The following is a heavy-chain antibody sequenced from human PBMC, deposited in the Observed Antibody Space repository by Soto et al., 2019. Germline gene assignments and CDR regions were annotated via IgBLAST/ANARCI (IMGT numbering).Heavy chain of an antibody. CDR2: IYYSGST. CDR1: GGSVSSGSYY. D-gene: IGHD6-6*01. J-gene: IGHJ4*02. Sequence: SETLSLTCTVSGGSVSSGSYYWSWIRQPPGKGLEWIGYIYYSGSTNYNPSLKSRVTISVDTSKNQFSLKLSSVTAADTAVYYCARGARGIAARLAGDYFDYWGQGTLVTVSS. CDR3: ARGARGIAARLAGDYFDY. V-gene: IGHV4-61*01.